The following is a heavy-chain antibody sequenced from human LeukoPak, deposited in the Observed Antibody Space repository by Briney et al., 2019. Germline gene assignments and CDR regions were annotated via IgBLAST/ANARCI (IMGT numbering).Heavy chain of an antibody. CDR3: GRGAVGATFFDY. Sequence: GASVKVSCKASGYTFIGYYMHWVRQAPGQGLEWMGWINPNSGGTNYAQKFQGRVTMTRDTSISTAYMELSRLTSDDTAIYYCGRGAVGATFFDYWGQGTLVSVSS. CDR2: INPNSGGT. CDR1: GYTFIGYY. V-gene: IGHV1-2*02. D-gene: IGHD1-26*01. J-gene: IGHJ4*02.